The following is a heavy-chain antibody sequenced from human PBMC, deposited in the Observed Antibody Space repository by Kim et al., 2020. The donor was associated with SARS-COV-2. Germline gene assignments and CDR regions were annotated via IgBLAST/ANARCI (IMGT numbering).Heavy chain of an antibody. CDR2: IKSKTGGGTT. V-gene: IGHV3-15*01. Sequence: GGSLRLSCAASGFTFSNDRMSWVRQAPGKGLEWVGRIKSKTGGGTTDYAAPVNGRFTIARDESKHTLYLQMNRLKTEATAVYYCTTDAIVVVPAASDYWGQGTLVTVSS. CDR3: TTDAIVVVPAASDY. D-gene: IGHD2-2*01. CDR1: GFTFSNDR. J-gene: IGHJ4*02.